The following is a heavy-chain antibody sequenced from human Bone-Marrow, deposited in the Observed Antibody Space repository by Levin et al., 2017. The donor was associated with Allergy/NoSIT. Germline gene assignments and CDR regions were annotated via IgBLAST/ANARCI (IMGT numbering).Heavy chain of an antibody. J-gene: IGHJ4*02. CDR3: AKSFAIALDS. Sequence: GESLKISCAASGFTFSDYYMSWIRQAPGKGLEWVSYISSSGSPIYYADSVKGRFTISRDNAKNSLYLQMNTLRAEDTAVYYCAKSFAIALDSWGQGTLVTVSS. CDR2: ISSSGSPI. CDR1: GFTFSDYY. V-gene: IGHV3-11*01. D-gene: IGHD2-2*02.